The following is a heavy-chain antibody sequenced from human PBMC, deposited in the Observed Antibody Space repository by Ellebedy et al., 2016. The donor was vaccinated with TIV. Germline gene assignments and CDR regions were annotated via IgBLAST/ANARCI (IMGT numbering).Heavy chain of an antibody. CDR2: IYYSGST. V-gene: IGHV4-59*08. CDR1: GGSISSYY. J-gene: IGHJ6*02. Sequence: MPGGSLRLSCTVSGGSISSYYWSWIRQPPGKGLEWIGYIYYSGSTNYNPSLKSRVTISVDTSKNQFSLKLSSVTAADTAVYYCARWRGYCSGGSCYSRYYYGMDVWGQGTTVTVSS. CDR3: ARWRGYCSGGSCYSRYYYGMDV. D-gene: IGHD2-15*01.